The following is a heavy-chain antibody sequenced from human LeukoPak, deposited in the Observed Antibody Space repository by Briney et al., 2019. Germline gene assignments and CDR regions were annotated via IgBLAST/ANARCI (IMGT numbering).Heavy chain of an antibody. CDR1: GYTLTELP. V-gene: IGHV1-24*01. CDR3: ARSRDYYDSSGYYNRHFDY. CDR2: FDPEDGET. D-gene: IGHD3-22*01. J-gene: IGHJ4*02. Sequence: GASVKVSCKVSGYTLTELPMHWVRQAPGKGLEWVGVFDPEDGETIYAQKFQGRVTMTRDTSISTAYMELSRLRSDDTAVYYCARSRDYYDSSGYYNRHFDYWGQGTLVTVSS.